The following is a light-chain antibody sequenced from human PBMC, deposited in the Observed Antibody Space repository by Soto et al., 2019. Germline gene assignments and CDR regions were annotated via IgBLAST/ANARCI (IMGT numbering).Light chain of an antibody. Sequence: DIQMTQSPSTLSASIGDRVTITCRASQNIFTWLAWYQKKPGKAPTLLIYKASNLQSGVPSRFNGSGSGTEFTLTIAGLQPDDFATYYCQQYSSYYSFGQGTKLEIK. V-gene: IGKV1-5*03. CDR3: QQYSSYYS. J-gene: IGKJ2*03. CDR2: KAS. CDR1: QNIFTW.